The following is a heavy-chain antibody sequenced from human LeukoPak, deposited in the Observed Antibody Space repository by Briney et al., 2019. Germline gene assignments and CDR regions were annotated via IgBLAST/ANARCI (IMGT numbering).Heavy chain of an antibody. V-gene: IGHV3-11*01. Sequence: PGGSPRLSCAASGFIFSDYHMSWIRQAPGKGLECVSYISPGGDAVYFADSVKGRFTISRDNAKNSLFLQMSSLTAEDTAVYYCSGGRDAAVAGPGGYFDYWGQGSLVTVSS. CDR1: GFIFSDYH. CDR2: ISPGGDAV. D-gene: IGHD6-19*01. CDR3: SGGRDAAVAGPGGYFDY. J-gene: IGHJ4*02.